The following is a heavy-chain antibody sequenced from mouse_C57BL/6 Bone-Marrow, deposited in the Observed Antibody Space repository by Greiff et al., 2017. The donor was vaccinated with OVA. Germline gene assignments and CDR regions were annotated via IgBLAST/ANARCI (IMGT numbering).Heavy chain of an antibody. CDR1: GFTFSDYY. J-gene: IGHJ3*01. V-gene: IGHV5-12*01. CDR3: ARPHDYGSSYGFAY. Sequence: DVQLQESGGGLVQPGGSLKLSCAASGFTFSDYYMYWVRQTPEKRLEWVAYISNGGGSTYYPDTVKGRFTISRDNAKNTLYLQMSRLKSEDTARYYCARPHDYGSSYGFAYWGQGTLVTVSA. D-gene: IGHD1-1*01. CDR2: ISNGGGST.